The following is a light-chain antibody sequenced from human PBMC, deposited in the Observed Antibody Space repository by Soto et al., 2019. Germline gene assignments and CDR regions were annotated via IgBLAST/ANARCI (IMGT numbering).Light chain of an antibody. Sequence: DIQMTQSPSTLSASLGDTVTITCRASQSISRWLAWYQQKPGKAPRLLIYDASILDSGVPSRFSGSGYGTEFTLTISSLQSEDFAVYYCQQYNNWPPYTFGQGTKLEIK. CDR3: QQYNNWPPYT. CDR2: DAS. J-gene: IGKJ2*01. V-gene: IGKV1-5*01. CDR1: QSISRW.